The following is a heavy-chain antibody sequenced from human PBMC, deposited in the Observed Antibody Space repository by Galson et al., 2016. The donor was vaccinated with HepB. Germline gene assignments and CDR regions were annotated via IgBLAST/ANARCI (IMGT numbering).Heavy chain of an antibody. CDR3: ARDRTLYYYGPCSYYFDY. D-gene: IGHD3-10*01. CDR1: GYTFNNFA. V-gene: IGHV1-18*01. Sequence: SVKVSCKASGYTFNNFAFSWVRQAPGKGLEWMGWISGYNGNTKYAETFQGRVTMTIDTSTTTAYMELRGLKSDDTAVYYCARDRTLYYYGPCSYYFDYWGQGTLVTVSS. CDR2: ISGYNGNT. J-gene: IGHJ4*02.